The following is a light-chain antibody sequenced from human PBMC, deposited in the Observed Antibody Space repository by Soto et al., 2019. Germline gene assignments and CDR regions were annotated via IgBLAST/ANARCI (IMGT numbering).Light chain of an antibody. Sequence: EIVLTQSPGTLSLSPGERATLSCRASQSVSSNYLAWYQQKPGQAPRLLIYGASSRATGIPDRFSGSGSGTDFTLTISRLEPEDFAVYYCQQYGSFGGGTKVEIK. J-gene: IGKJ4*01. V-gene: IGKV3-20*01. CDR3: QQYGS. CDR2: GAS. CDR1: QSVSSNY.